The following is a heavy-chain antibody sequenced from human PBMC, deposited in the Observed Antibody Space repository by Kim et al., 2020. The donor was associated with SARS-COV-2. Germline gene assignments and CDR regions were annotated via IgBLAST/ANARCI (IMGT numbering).Heavy chain of an antibody. CDR2: ISAYNGNT. D-gene: IGHD3-3*01. J-gene: IGHJ6*02. CDR1: GYTFTSYG. V-gene: IGHV1-18*01. Sequence: ASVKVSCKASGYTFTSYGISWVRQAPGQGLEWMGWISAYNGNTNYAQKLQGRVTMTTDTSTSTAYMELRSLRSDDTAVYYCARGGPTYYDFWSGYHGYYYYGMDVWGQGTTVTVSS. CDR3: ARGGPTYYDFWSGYHGYYYYGMDV.